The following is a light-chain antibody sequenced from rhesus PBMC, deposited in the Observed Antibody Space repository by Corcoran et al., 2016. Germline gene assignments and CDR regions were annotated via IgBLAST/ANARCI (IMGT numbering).Light chain of an antibody. CDR1: ENVNKY. CDR3: QHSYGNPLT. V-gene: IGKV1-74*01. Sequence: DIQMTQSPSSLSASVGDRVTITCRASENVNKYLHWYQQKPGKAPKLLIYTASTLQSGVPSRFSRSGSWTDYTFTISSLQPEDVATYYCQHSYGNPLTFGGGTKVEIK. CDR2: TAS. J-gene: IGKJ4*01.